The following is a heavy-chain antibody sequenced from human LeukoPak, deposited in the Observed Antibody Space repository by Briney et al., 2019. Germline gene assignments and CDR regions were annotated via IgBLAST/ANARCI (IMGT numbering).Heavy chain of an antibody. CDR1: GFTFTIYA. J-gene: IGHJ4*02. D-gene: IGHD5-18*01. V-gene: IGHV3-64D*06. CDR2: ISSNGGNT. Sequence: PGGSLRLSCSASGFTFTIYALHWVRQAPGKGLKFVSAISSNGGNTYYADSVKGRFTISRDNSKNTLYLQMSSLKPEDTAVYYCVKHARGFSFGTYYFDYWGQGTLVTVSS. CDR3: VKHARGFSFGTYYFDY.